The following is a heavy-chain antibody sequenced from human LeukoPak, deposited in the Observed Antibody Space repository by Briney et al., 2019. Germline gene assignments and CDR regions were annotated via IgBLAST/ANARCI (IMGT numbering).Heavy chain of an antibody. CDR3: ASPYYYGSGSYNLGAFDI. CDR1: GFTVSSNY. J-gene: IGHJ3*02. Sequence: GGSLRLSCAASGFTVSSNYMSWVRQAPGKGLEWVSVIYSGGSTYYADSVKGRFTISRDNSKNTLYLQMNSLRAEDTAVYYCASPYYYGSGSYNLGAFDIWGQGTMVTASS. V-gene: IGHV3-66*01. CDR2: IYSGGST. D-gene: IGHD3-10*01.